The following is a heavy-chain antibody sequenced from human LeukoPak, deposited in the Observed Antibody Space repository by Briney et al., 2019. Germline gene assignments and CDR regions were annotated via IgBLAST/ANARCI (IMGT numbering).Heavy chain of an antibody. V-gene: IGHV3-21*01. CDR2: ISSSSSYI. CDR3: ARERDGCPGY. Sequence: GGSLRLSCAASGFIFSSYSMNWVRQAPGKGLEWVSSISSSSSYIYYADSVKGRFTISRDNAKNSLYLQMNSLRAEDTAVYYCARERDGCPGYWGQGTLVTVSS. J-gene: IGHJ4*02. D-gene: IGHD5-24*01. CDR1: GFIFSSYS.